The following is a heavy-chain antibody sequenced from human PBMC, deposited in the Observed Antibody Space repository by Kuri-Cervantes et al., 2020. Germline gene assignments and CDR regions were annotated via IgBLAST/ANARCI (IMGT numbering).Heavy chain of an antibody. V-gene: IGHV3-66*01. CDR2: IYSGGST. CDR3: ARDTRGNYYYGMDV. J-gene: IGHJ6*02. CDR1: GFTVSSNY. Sequence: GESLKISCAASGFTVSSNYMSWVRQAPGKGLEWVSVIYSGGSTYYADSVKGRFTISRDNSKNTLYLQMNNLRAEDTAVYYCARDTRGNYYYGMDVWGQGTTVTVSS.